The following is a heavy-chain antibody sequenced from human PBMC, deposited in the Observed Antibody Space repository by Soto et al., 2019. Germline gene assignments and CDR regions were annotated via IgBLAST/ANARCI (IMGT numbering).Heavy chain of an antibody. V-gene: IGHV3-30*04. CDR3: ARGYSSSYAALDY. J-gene: IGHJ4*02. CDR1: GFTFSRYA. CDR2: ISYDASNK. Sequence: QVQLVESGGGVVQPGRSLRLSCAASGFTFSRYAMHWVRQAPGKGLEWVAIISYDASNKYYADSVKGRCTISRDNSKNTLYLQMNSLRAEDTAMYYCARGYSSSYAALDYWGQGTLVTVSS. D-gene: IGHD6-13*01.